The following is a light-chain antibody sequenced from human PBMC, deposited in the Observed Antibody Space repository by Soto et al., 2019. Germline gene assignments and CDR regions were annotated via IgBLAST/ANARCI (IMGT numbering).Light chain of an antibody. Sequence: QSVLTRPASVSGSPGQSITISCPGTSSDVGGYNYVSWSQQHPGKAPQLMIYEVSKRPSGVSNRFSGSKSGNTASLTISGLQAEDEADYYCSSYTSSSTYVFGTGTKVTAL. CDR3: SSYTSSSTYV. CDR1: SSDVGGYNY. CDR2: EVS. J-gene: IGLJ1*01. V-gene: IGLV2-14*01.